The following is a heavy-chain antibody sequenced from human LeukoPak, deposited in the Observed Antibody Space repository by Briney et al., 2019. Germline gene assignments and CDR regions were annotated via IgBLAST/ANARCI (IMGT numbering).Heavy chain of an antibody. CDR2: MNPNSGNT. Sequence: ASVKVSCKASGYTFTSYDINWVRQATGQGLEWMGWMNPNSGNTGYAQKFQGRVTITRNTSISTAYMELSSLRSEDTAVYYCAREYGRDCSSTSCYTRGFDPWGQGTLVTVSS. D-gene: IGHD2-2*02. J-gene: IGHJ5*02. V-gene: IGHV1-8*03. CDR3: AREYGRDCSSTSCYTRGFDP. CDR1: GYTFTSYD.